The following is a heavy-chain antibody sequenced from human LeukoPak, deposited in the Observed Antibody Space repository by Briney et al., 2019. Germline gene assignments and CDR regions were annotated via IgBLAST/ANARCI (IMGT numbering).Heavy chain of an antibody. D-gene: IGHD1-7*01. CDR3: ATGNYHAFDI. J-gene: IGHJ3*02. Sequence: GGSLRLSCAASGFTFSSYWVHWVRQAPGKGLVWVSCLNSDGSSTRYADSVRGRFTISRDNAKNTLYLQMNSLRAEDTAVYYCATGNYHAFDIWGQRTMVTVSS. CDR2: LNSDGSST. CDR1: GFTFSSYW. V-gene: IGHV3-74*01.